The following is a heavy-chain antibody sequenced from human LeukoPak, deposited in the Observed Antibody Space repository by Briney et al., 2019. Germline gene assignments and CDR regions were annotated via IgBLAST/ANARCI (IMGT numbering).Heavy chain of an antibody. Sequence: SETLSLTCTVSGGSISNNYWSWFRQPPGKGLEWIGYIYYSGSTNYNPSLKSRVTISVDTSKSQFSLKLSSVTAADTAVYYCARAPNPDFFDDWGQGTLVTVSS. CDR1: GGSISNNY. J-gene: IGHJ4*02. D-gene: IGHD2-8*01. CDR3: ARAPNPDFFDD. V-gene: IGHV4-59*01. CDR2: IYYSGST.